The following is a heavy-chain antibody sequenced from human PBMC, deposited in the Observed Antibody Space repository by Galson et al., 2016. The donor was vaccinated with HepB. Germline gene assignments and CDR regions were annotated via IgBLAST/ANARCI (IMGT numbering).Heavy chain of an antibody. Sequence: SVTVSCKASGYTFTSYGLSWVRQAPGQGLEWMGWTSGYNGYTNYARNLQDRLTITTTTNTAYMELRSLRRDDTAVYYCARSDGGYFDYWGQGTLVTVSS. D-gene: IGHD3-16*01. J-gene: IGHJ4*02. CDR2: TSGYNGYT. V-gene: IGHV1-18*04. CDR3: ARSDGGYFDY. CDR1: GYTFTSYG.